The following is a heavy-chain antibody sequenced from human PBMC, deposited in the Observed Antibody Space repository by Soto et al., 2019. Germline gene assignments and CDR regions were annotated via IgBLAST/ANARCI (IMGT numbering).Heavy chain of an antibody. J-gene: IGHJ6*02. Sequence: QLQLQESGPGLVKPSETLSLTCTVSGGSISSSSYYWGWIRQPPGKGLEWIGSIYYSGSTYYNPSLKSRVTISVDTSKHQFSLKLSSVTAADTAVYYCARPSQRVVVAATNYGMDVWGQGTTVTVSS. CDR1: GGSISSSSYY. CDR3: ARPSQRVVVAATNYGMDV. CDR2: IYYSGST. D-gene: IGHD2-15*01. V-gene: IGHV4-39*01.